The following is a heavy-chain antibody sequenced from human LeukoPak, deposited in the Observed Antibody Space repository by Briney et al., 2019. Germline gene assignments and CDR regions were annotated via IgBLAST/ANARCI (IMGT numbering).Heavy chain of an antibody. V-gene: IGHV3-23*01. CDR1: GFTFSSYA. Sequence: GGSLRLSCTVPGFTFSSYALSWVRQPPGKGLEWVPTISVSGGSTYYADSVKGRFTISRDNSKNSLYLQMNSLRVEDTAVYYCAKASRVATITIDYWGRGTLVTVSS. J-gene: IGHJ4*02. CDR3: AKASRVATITIDY. D-gene: IGHD5-12*01. CDR2: ISVSGGST.